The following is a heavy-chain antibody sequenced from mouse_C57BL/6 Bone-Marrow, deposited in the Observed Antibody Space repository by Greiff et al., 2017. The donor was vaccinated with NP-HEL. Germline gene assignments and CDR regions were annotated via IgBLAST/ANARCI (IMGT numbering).Heavy chain of an antibody. J-gene: IGHJ3*01. CDR1: GYTFTSYR. CDR3: ARGAWFAY. V-gene: IGHV1-50*01. Sequence: QVQLQQPGAELVKPGASVKLSCKASGYTFTSYRMQWVKQRPGQGLEWIGEIDPSDSYTNYNQKFKGKATLTVDTSSSTAYMQLSSLTSEDSAVYYCARGAWFAYWGQGTLVTVSA. CDR2: IDPSDSYT.